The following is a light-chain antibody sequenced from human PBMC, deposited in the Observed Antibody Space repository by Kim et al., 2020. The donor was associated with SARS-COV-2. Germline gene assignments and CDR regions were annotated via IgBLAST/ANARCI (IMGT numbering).Light chain of an antibody. Sequence: DIQLTQSPSFLSASIGDRVTITCRASQAITNYLNWYQQKPGKAPKLLIYAASTLQSGVPSRFSGSGGGSEFTLTISSLQPEDFAAYYCQLLSNYQITFVQGTRLEIK. J-gene: IGKJ5*01. V-gene: IGKV1-9*01. CDR1: QAITNY. CDR3: QLLSNYQIT. CDR2: AAS.